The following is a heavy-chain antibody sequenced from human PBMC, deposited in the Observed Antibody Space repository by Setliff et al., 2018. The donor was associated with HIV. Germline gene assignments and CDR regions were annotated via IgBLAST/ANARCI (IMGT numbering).Heavy chain of an antibody. Sequence: RDPPGKGLEWIGYIYYSGSTNYNPSLKSRVTISVDTSKNQFSLKLSSVTAADTAVYYCARGHMLITYYYYYYMVVWGKGTTVTSP. D-gene: IGHD3-10*02. CDR2: IYYSGST. CDR3: ARGHMLITYYYYYYMVV. J-gene: IGHJ6*03. V-gene: IGHV4-59*01.